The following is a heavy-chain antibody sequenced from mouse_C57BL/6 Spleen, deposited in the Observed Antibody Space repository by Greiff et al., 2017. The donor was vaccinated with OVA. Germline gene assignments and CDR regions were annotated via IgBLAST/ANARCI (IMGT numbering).Heavy chain of an antibody. CDR2: INPGSGGT. D-gene: IGHD4-1*01. CDR1: GYAFTNYL. Sequence: VKLQESGAELVRPGTSVKVSCKASGYAFTNYLIEWVKQRPGQGLEWIGVINPGSGGTNYNEKFKGKATLTADKSSSTAYMQLSSLTSEDSAVYFCARGELGRFPFDYWGQGTTLTVSS. CDR3: ARGELGRFPFDY. J-gene: IGHJ2*01. V-gene: IGHV1-54*01.